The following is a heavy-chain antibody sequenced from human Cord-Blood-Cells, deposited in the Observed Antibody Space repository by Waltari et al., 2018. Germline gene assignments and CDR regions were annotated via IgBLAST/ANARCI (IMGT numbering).Heavy chain of an antibody. CDR2: IYSGGST. Sequence: EVQLVESGGGLIQPGGSLRLSCAASGFTVSSNYMSWVRQAPGKGLEWGSVIYSGGSTYYTDSVKGRFTISRENSKNTLYLQMNSLRAEDTAVYYCARVKTMVRGVKGLDYWGQGTLVTVSS. J-gene: IGHJ4*02. D-gene: IGHD3-10*01. CDR1: GFTVSSNY. CDR3: ARVKTMVRGVKGLDY. V-gene: IGHV3-53*01.